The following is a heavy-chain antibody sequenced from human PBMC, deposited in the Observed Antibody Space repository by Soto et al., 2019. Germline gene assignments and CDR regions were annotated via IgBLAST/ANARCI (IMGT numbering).Heavy chain of an antibody. D-gene: IGHD3-22*01. V-gene: IGHV1-18*01. CDR1: GDRFSYYG. CDR2: INPSDGNR. CDR3: ARDRLRGYDSSGFYS. Sequence: GSSVKVSCKGSGDRFSYYGINLVRQAPGQGLEWMGWINPSDGNRNFAQKFEDRVTMTTATSTNTVFLELRSLKSDDTAIYYCARDRLRGYDSSGFYSWGQGTMVTVSS. J-gene: IGHJ4*02.